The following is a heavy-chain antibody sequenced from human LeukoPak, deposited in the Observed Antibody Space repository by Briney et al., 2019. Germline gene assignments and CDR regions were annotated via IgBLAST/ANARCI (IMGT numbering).Heavy chain of an antibody. J-gene: IGHJ4*02. CDR1: GGSISSYY. CDR3: ARLHYYDTSGYPYYFDY. V-gene: IGHV4-59*08. D-gene: IGHD3-22*01. CDR2: IYYSGST. Sequence: PSETLSLTCTVSGGSISSYYWSWIRQPPGKGLEWIGYIYYSGSTNYNPPLKSRVTIPVDRSKNQFSLRLSSVTAADTAVFYCARLHYYDTSGYPYYFDYWGQGTLVTVSS.